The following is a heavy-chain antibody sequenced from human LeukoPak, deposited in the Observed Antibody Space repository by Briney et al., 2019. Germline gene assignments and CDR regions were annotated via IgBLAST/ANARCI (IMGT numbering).Heavy chain of an antibody. CDR1: GFTFDDYA. V-gene: IGHV3-9*01. CDR3: AKEPRGAEKYFQH. D-gene: IGHD3-10*01. Sequence: GRSLRLSCAASGFTFDDYAMHWVRPAPGQGLEWVSGISWNSGSIGYADSVKGRFTSSRDNAKNSLYLQMNSLRAEDTALYYCAKEPRGAEKYFQHWGQGTLVTVSS. CDR2: ISWNSGSI. J-gene: IGHJ1*01.